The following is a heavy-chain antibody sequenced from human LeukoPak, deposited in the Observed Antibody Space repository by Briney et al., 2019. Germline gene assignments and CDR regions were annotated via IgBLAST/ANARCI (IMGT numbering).Heavy chain of an antibody. CDR1: GFFFNNAW. CDR2: IKSKAAGGTI. Sequence: GGSPRLSCVASGFFFNNAWMTWVRQAPGKGLEWVGRIKSKAAGGTIDYAAPVKGRFTISRDDSKTTVYLHMNSLRTEDTAVYYCTTVRSYYSNGDWGQGTQVTVSS. J-gene: IGHJ4*02. V-gene: IGHV3-15*01. D-gene: IGHD3-22*01. CDR3: TTVRSYYSNGD.